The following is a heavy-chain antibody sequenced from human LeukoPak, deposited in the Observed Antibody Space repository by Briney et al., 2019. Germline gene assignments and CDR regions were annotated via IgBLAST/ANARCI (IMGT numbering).Heavy chain of an antibody. D-gene: IGHD6-19*01. V-gene: IGHV3-30*03. J-gene: IGHJ4*02. CDR3: TRRSDSSGQGNFDY. Sequence: GGSLRLSCAASGFIFSNYGMNWVRQAPGKGLEWVAIISFDGRNGYYAESAKGRFTISRDDSKNTAYLQMNSLKTEDTAVYYCTRRSDSSGQGNFDYWGQGTLVTVSS. CDR1: GFIFSNYG. CDR2: ISFDGRNG.